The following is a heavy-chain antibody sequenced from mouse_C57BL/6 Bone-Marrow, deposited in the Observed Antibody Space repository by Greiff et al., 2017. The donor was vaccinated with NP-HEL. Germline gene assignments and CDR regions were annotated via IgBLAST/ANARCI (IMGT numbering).Heavy chain of an antibody. CDR2: IDPSDSYT. CDR1: GYTFTSYW. CDR3: AREKIYYDYYVFAY. Sequence: QVQLQQPGAELVRPGTSVKLSCKASGYTFTSYWMHWVKQRPGQGLEWIGVIDPSDSYTNYNQKFKGKATLTVDTSSSTAYMQLSSLTSEDSAVYYCAREKIYYDYYVFAYWGQGTLVTVSA. V-gene: IGHV1-59*01. D-gene: IGHD2-4*01. J-gene: IGHJ3*01.